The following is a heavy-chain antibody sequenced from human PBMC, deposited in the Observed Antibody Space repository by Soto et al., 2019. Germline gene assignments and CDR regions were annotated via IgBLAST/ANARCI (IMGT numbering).Heavy chain of an antibody. J-gene: IGHJ4*02. CDR2: IYYSGST. D-gene: IGHD2-15*01. CDR1: GGSISSSSYY. CDR3: ARHKGCSGGSCYPPDY. V-gene: IGHV4-39*01. Sequence: QLQLQESGPGLVKPSETLSLTCTVSGGSISSSSYYWGWIRQPPGKGLEWIGSIYYSGSTYYNPSLKSRVTISVDTSKNQFSLKLSSVTAADTAVYYCARHKGCSGGSCYPPDYWGQGTLVTVSS.